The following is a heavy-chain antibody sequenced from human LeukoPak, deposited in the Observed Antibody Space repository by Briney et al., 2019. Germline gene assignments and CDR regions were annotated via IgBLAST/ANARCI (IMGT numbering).Heavy chain of an antibody. D-gene: IGHD6-13*01. Sequence: SETLSLTCTVSGGSISSYYWSWIRQPPGKGLEWIGYIYYSGSTNYNPSLKSRVTISVDTSKNQFSLKLSSATAADTAVYYCARGPYSSSWFDYWGQGTLVTVSS. CDR1: GGSISSYY. CDR3: ARGPYSSSWFDY. CDR2: IYYSGST. V-gene: IGHV4-59*08. J-gene: IGHJ4*02.